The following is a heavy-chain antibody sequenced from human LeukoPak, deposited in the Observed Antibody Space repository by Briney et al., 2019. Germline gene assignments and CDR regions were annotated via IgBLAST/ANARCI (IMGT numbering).Heavy chain of an antibody. CDR1: GGSISSGDYY. D-gene: IGHD2-2*02. Sequence: SETLSLTCTVSGGSISSGDYYWSWIRQPPGKGRVWIGYIYYSGSTYYNPSLKSRVTTSVDTSKNQFSLKLRSVTAAATAVYYCARAGASALGYCSSTSCYTNRFDPWGQGTLVTVSS. CDR3: ARAGASALGYCSSTSCYTNRFDP. CDR2: IYYSGST. J-gene: IGHJ5*02. V-gene: IGHV4-30-4*08.